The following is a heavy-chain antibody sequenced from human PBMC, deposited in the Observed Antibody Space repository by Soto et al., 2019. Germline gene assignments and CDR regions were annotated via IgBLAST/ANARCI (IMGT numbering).Heavy chain of an antibody. CDR3: ARDAGGYYDSSGYLPYYYGMDV. CDR2: IYSGGST. J-gene: IGHJ6*02. V-gene: IGHV3-53*01. CDR1: GFTVSSNY. Sequence: EMQLVESGGGLIQPGGSLRLSCAASGFTVSSNYMSWVRQAPGKGLEWVSVIYSGGSTYYADSVKGRFTISRDNSKNTRYLQMNSLRAEDTAVYYCARDAGGYYDSSGYLPYYYGMDVWGQGTTVTVSS. D-gene: IGHD3-22*01.